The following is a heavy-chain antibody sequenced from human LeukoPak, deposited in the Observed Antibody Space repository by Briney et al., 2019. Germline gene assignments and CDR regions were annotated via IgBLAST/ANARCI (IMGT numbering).Heavy chain of an antibody. D-gene: IGHD3-22*01. CDR3: AKYFYDGSGTHYFDY. Sequence: PGGSLRLSCAASGFTFSSYSMNWVRQAPGKGLEWVSYISSSSSTIYYADSVKGRFTISRDNAKNSLYLQMNSLRAEDMAVYYCAKYFYDGSGTHYFDYWGQGTPVTVSS. CDR2: ISSSSSTI. J-gene: IGHJ4*02. V-gene: IGHV3-48*01. CDR1: GFTFSSYS.